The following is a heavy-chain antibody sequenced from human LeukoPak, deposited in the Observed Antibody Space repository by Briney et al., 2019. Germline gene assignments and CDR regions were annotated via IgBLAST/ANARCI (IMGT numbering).Heavy chain of an antibody. CDR3: ARDNREVRGGDCFDV. V-gene: IGHV1-2*02. Sequence: ASVKVSCKPSEYIFTDDYMHWVRQTPGQGLEWMGWINPNSGGTRYPQKFQGRVTMTRDTSITTAYMELSRLRSDDTAVYYCARDNREVRGGDCFDVWGKGTTVTVSS. J-gene: IGHJ6*04. D-gene: IGHD2-21*02. CDR2: INPNSGGT. CDR1: EYIFTDDY.